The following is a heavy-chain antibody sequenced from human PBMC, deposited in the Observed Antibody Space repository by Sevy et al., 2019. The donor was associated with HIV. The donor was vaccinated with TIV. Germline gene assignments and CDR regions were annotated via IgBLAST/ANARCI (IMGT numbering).Heavy chain of an antibody. J-gene: IGHJ6*02. V-gene: IGHV4-34*01. CDR1: GGSFSGYY. CDR3: ARGGYSYYYGMDV. CDR2: INHSGST. Sequence: SETLSLTCAVYGGSFSGYYWSWIRQPPGKGLEWIGEINHSGSTNYNPSLKSRVTISVETSKNQFSLKLSSVTAADTAVYYCARGGYSYYYGMDVWGQGTTVTVSS.